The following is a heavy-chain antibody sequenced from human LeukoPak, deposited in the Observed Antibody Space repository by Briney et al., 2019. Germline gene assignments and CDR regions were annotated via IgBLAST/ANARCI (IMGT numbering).Heavy chain of an antibody. CDR2: INPNSGGT. V-gene: IGHV1-2*06. D-gene: IGHD2-15*01. CDR1: GYTFTVYY. Sequence: ASVKVSCKASGYTFTVYYMHWVRQAPGQGLEWMGRINPNSGGTNYAQKFQGRVTMTRDTSISTAYMELSRLRSDDTAVYYCARDLMAEEDIVVVVAATGFDYWGQGTLVTVSS. CDR3: ARDLMAEEDIVVVVAATGFDY. J-gene: IGHJ4*02.